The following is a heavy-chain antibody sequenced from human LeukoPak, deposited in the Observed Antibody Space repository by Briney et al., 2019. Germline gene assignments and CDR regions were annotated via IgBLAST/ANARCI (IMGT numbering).Heavy chain of an antibody. D-gene: IGHD3-10*01. CDR3: ARKVLWFGELRLDAFDI. CDR2: IYTSGST. V-gene: IGHV4-38-2*02. J-gene: IGHJ3*02. CDR1: GYSISSGYY. Sequence: SETLSLTCTVSGYSISSGYYWGWVRQPPGKGLEWIGRIYTSGSTNYNPSLKSRVTISVDTSKNQFSLKLSSVTAADTAVYYCARKVLWFGELRLDAFDIWGQGTMVTVSS.